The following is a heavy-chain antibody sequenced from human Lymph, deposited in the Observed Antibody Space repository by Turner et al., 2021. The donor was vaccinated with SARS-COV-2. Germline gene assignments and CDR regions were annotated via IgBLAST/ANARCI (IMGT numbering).Heavy chain of an antibody. J-gene: IGHJ4*02. Sequence: EVQLVESGGGVVQPVGSLRLSCAASGCTVDDYAMHWVRQAPGKGLEWFSLISGDGGGTYYADAVKGRFTISRDNSKNSLSLQMNSLRAEDTALYYCAKDPGYCSGGSCYSRTYFDFWGQGTLVTVSA. CDR2: ISGDGGGT. D-gene: IGHD2-15*01. CDR1: GCTVDDYA. CDR3: AKDPGYCSGGSCYSRTYFDF. V-gene: IGHV3-43*02.